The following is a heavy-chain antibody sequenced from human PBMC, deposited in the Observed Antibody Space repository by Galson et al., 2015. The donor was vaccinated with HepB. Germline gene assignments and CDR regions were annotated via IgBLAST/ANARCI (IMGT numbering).Heavy chain of an antibody. CDR2: IYYSGST. J-gene: IGHJ6*02. CDR3: ARFHGFMDV. V-gene: IGHV4-39*01. Sequence: ETLSLTCTVSGGSISSSSYYWGWIRQPPGKGLEWIGSIYYSGSTYYNPSLKSRVTISVDTSKNQFSLKLSSVTAADTAVYYCARFHGFMDVWGQGTTVTVSS. D-gene: IGHD3-10*01. CDR1: GGSISSSSYY.